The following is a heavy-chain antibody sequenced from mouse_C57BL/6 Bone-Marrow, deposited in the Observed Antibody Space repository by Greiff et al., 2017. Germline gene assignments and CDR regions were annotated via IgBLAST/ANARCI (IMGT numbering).Heavy chain of an antibody. V-gene: IGHV1-64*01. J-gene: IGHJ3*01. Sequence: VQLQQPGAELVKPGASVQLSCKASGYTFTSYWMHWVKQRPGQGLEWIGLIHPNSGSTNYNEKFKSKATLTVDKSSSTAYMQLSSLTSEEAAVYYCARSGRRYHAGVAYWGQGTLVTVSA. CDR2: IHPNSGST. CDR3: ARSGRRYHAGVAY. CDR1: GYTFTSYW. D-gene: IGHD1-1*01.